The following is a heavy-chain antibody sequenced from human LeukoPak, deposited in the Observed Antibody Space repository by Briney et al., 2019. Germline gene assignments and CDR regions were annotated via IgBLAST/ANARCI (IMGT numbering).Heavy chain of an antibody. Sequence: GRSLRLSCAASGFTFDDYAMHWVRQAPGKGLEWVSGISWNSGSIGYADSVKGRFTISRDNAKNSLYLQMNSLRAEDTALYYCAKGKEGKRGYSYGFDYWGRGTLVTVSS. D-gene: IGHD5-18*01. V-gene: IGHV3-9*01. J-gene: IGHJ4*02. CDR1: GFTFDDYA. CDR3: AKGKEGKRGYSYGFDY. CDR2: ISWNSGSI.